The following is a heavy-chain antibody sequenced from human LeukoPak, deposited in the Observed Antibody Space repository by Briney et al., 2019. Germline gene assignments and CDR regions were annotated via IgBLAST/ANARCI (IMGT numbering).Heavy chain of an antibody. V-gene: IGHV3-74*01. CDR2: IINDGSRT. Sequence: PGGSLRLSCAASGFTFSSYWMHWVRQAPGKGLVWVSHIINDGSRTSYADSAKGRFTISRDNAKNTVYLQMNSLRAEDTAVYYCARSDGGFDYWGQGTLVTVSA. CDR3: ARSDGGFDY. CDR1: GFTFSSYW. J-gene: IGHJ4*02. D-gene: IGHD5-24*01.